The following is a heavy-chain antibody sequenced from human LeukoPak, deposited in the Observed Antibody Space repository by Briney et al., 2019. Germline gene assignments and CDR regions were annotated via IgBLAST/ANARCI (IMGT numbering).Heavy chain of an antibody. CDR2: INHSGST. Sequence: SETLSLTCTVSGGSMTGYYWSWIRQPPGKGLEWIGEINHSGSTNYNPSLKSRVTISVDTSKNQFSLKLSSVTAADTAVYYCARGHYYDILTGYYDNWFDPWGQGTLVTVSS. CDR1: GGSMTGYY. V-gene: IGHV4-34*01. D-gene: IGHD3-9*01. J-gene: IGHJ5*02. CDR3: ARGHYYDILTGYYDNWFDP.